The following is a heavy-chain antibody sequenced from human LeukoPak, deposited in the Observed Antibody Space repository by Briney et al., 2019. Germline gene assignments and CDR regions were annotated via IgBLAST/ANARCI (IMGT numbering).Heavy chain of an antibody. Sequence: GGSLRLSCAASGFTFSSYAMSWVRQAPGKGLEWVSSISSSSSYIYYADSVKGRFTISRDNAKNSLYLQMNSLRAEDTAVYYCARDLDFGAFDIWGQGTMVTVSS. CDR2: ISSSSSYI. J-gene: IGHJ3*02. CDR1: GFTFSSYA. V-gene: IGHV3-21*01. D-gene: IGHD3/OR15-3a*01. CDR3: ARDLDFGAFDI.